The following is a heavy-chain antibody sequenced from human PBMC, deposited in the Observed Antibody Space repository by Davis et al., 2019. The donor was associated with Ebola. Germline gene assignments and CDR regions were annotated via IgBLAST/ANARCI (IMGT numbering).Heavy chain of an antibody. CDR1: GFTFSSYA. CDR2: IYSGGST. V-gene: IGHV3-53*04. D-gene: IGHD5-18*01. CDR3: ARYGYSYGYGY. J-gene: IGHJ4*02. Sequence: GESLKISCAASGFTFSSYAMSWVRQAPGKGLEWVSVIYSGGSTYYADSVKGRFTISRHNSKNTLYLQMNSLRAEDTAVYYCARYGYSYGYGYWGQGTLVTVSS.